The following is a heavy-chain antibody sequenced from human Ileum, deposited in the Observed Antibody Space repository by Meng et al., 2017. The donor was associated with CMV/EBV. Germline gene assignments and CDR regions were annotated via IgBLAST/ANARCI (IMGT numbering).Heavy chain of an antibody. CDR2: IYVSVST. CDR1: GGSRSGYY. CDR3: AREVDVDGAVPQKGGYYYDY. J-gene: IGHJ4*02. V-gene: IGHV4-4*07. Sequence: VHLQASGPGLVKPSETLSLTCSVSGGSRSGYYWGWIRQPAGKGLEWIGRIYVSVSTDYNPSLKSRATMSVDTSKKQFSLRLTSVTAADTAVYFCAREVDVDGAVPQKGGYYYDYWGQGILVTVSS. D-gene: IGHD3-3*01.